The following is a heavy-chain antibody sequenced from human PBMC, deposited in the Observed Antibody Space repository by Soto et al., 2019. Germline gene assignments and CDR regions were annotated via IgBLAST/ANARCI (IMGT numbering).Heavy chain of an antibody. CDR3: ARDQRSSTWGDFAC. CDR1: GFTFSDNS. D-gene: IGHD6-13*01. J-gene: IGHJ4*02. CDR2: ISSSSSYI. V-gene: IGHV3-21*01. Sequence: EVQLVESGGGLGKPGGSLRLSCAASGFTFSDNSMNWVRQAPGKGLEWVLSISSSSSYIYYADSVKGRFTVSRDNARISLYLKMNSLRAEHTAIYYCARDQRSSTWGDFACWGQGTRVAASS.